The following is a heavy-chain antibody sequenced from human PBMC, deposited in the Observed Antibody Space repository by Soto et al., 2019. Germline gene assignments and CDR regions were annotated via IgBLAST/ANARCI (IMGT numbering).Heavy chain of an antibody. J-gene: IGHJ4*02. CDR1: GFSLSTRGVG. V-gene: IGHV2-5*02. CDR3: ARDSSGWYGFDY. CDR2: IYWDDDK. D-gene: IGHD6-19*01. Sequence: QITLKESGPTLVKPTETLTLTCTFSGFSLSTRGVGVGWISQPPGKALEWLALIYWDDDKRYSPSLKSRLTITKDTSKNQVVLTMTNMDPVDTATYYCARDSSGWYGFDYWGQGTLVTVSS.